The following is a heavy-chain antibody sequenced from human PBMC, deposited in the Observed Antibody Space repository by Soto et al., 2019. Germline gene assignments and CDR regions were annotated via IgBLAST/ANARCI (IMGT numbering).Heavy chain of an antibody. J-gene: IGHJ4*02. D-gene: IGHD3-22*01. CDR3: ATIYYDSSGYLYYFDY. CDR1: GYTFTSYD. V-gene: IGHV1-8*01. Sequence: ASVKVSCKASGYTFTSYDINWVRQATGQGLEWMAWMNPNSGSTGYAQKFQGRVTMTRNTSISTAYMELSSLRSEDSAVYYCATIYYDSSGYLYYFDYWGQGTLVTVSS. CDR2: MNPNSGST.